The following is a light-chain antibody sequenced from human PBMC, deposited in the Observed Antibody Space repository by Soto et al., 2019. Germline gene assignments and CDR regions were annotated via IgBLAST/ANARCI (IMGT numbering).Light chain of an antibody. J-gene: IGKJ1*01. CDR3: QQCSNWPRT. CDR2: AAS. Sequence: EIVLTQSPATLSLSPGERAPLSCRASQSVSDYLAWYQQKPGQAPRLLIYAASSRATGIPARFSGSGSGTDFTLTISSLEPEDCAVYYCQQCSNWPRTFGQGTKVDIK. CDR1: QSVSDY. V-gene: IGKV3-11*01.